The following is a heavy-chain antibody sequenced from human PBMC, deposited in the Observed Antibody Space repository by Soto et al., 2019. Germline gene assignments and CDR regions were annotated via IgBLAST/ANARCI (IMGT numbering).Heavy chain of an antibody. V-gene: IGHV4-39*01. CDR3: SRIRSLHIIVVVPPSYYYYMDV. CDR1: GGSISSSSYY. D-gene: IGHD2-2*01. Sequence: PSETLSLTCTVSGGSISSSSYYWGWIRQPPGKGLEWIGSIYYSGSTYYNPSLKSRVTISVDTSKNQFSLKLSSVTAADTAVYYCSRIRSLHIIVVVPPSYYYYMDVWGKGTTVTVSS. J-gene: IGHJ6*03. CDR2: IYYSGST.